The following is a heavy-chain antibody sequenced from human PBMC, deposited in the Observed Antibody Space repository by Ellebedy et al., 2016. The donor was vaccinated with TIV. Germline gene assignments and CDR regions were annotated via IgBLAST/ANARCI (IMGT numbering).Heavy chain of an antibody. CDR1: GFSFTNAW. V-gene: IGHV3-15*04. J-gene: IGHJ6*02. D-gene: IGHD3-10*01. Sequence: GGSLRLSXTASGFSFTNAWMSWVRQAPGKGLEWVGHIDSNSDGGTADYAAPVRGRFTISRDDSRNTLYLEMKGLKTEDTAVYFCWGFGELLYSSGMDVWGQGTLVTVSS. CDR3: WGFGELLYSSGMDV. CDR2: IDSNSDGGTA.